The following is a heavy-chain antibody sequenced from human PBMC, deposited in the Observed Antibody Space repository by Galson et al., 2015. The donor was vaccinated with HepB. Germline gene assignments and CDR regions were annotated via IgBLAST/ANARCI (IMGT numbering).Heavy chain of an antibody. V-gene: IGHV4-4*07. D-gene: IGHD1-26*01. CDR2: IYTRGST. Sequence: SETLSLTCTVSGGSISGDYWSWIRQPAGKGLEWIGRIYTRGSTNYNPSLKSRVTMSVDTSKNQFSLKLSSVTAADTAVYYCARDQSGSSSNWFDPWGQGTLVTVSS. CDR3: ARDQSGSSSNWFDP. CDR1: GGSISGDY. J-gene: IGHJ5*02.